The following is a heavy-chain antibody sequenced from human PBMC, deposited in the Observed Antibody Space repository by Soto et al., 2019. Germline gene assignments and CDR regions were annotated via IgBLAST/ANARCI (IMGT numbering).Heavy chain of an antibody. J-gene: IGHJ4*02. CDR3: ARAPTASSPFDY. CDR2: IIPVLNVA. D-gene: IGHD1-26*01. V-gene: IGHV1-69*02. Sequence: QVQLEQSGAEMKRPGSSVKVSCETSGGIFTNYTFSWVRQAPGQGLEWMGWIIPVLNVANYAQKFQGRIAVTADKSTSTGFLELTDLISEDTAIYFCARAPTASSPFDYWGQGTLVTVSS. CDR1: GGIFTNYT.